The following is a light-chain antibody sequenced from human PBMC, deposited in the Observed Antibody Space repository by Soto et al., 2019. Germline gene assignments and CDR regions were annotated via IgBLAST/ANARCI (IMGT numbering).Light chain of an antibody. J-gene: IGKJ5*01. CDR1: QSISSF. V-gene: IGKV3-11*01. Sequence: VMTQSPATLSLSPGESATLSCRASQSISSFLAWYQHKTGQAPRLLLSGESNRATGIPDRFSGSGSGTDLNLTISRLEPEDFAVYYCQQHFNGPITFGQGTRLEIK. CDR2: GES. CDR3: QQHFNGPIT.